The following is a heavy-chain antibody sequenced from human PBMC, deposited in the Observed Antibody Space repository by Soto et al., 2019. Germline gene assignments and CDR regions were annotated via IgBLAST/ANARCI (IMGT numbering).Heavy chain of an antibody. J-gene: IGHJ5*02. CDR3: ARGGAAAGYNWFDP. Sequence: SETLSLTCTVSGGSISSGGYYWSWIRQHPGKGLEWIGYIYYSGSTYYSPSLKSRVTISVDTSKNQFSLKLSSVTAADTAVYYCARGGAAAGYNWFDPWGQGTLVTVSS. V-gene: IGHV4-31*03. CDR1: GGSISSGGYY. CDR2: IYYSGST. D-gene: IGHD6-13*01.